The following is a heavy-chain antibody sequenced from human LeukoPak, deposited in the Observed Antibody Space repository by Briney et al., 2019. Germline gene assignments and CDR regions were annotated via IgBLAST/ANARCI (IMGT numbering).Heavy chain of an antibody. CDR3: ARHAGERKKSLIDVDY. CDR1: GGSISSYY. D-gene: IGHD7-27*01. CDR2: IYYSGST. Sequence: SETLSLTCTVSGGSISSYYWSWIRQPPGKGLEWIGYIYYSGSTNYNPSLKSRVTISVDTSKNQFSLKLSSVAAADTAVYYCARHAGERKKSLIDVDYWGQGTLVTVSS. V-gene: IGHV4-59*08. J-gene: IGHJ4*02.